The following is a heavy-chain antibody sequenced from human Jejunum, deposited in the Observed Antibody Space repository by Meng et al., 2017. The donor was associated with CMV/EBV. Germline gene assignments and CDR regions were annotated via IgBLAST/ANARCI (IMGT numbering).Heavy chain of an antibody. J-gene: IGHJ4*02. CDR2: ISTTGTRV. CDR3: AKVGSRYYFDS. D-gene: IGHD3-10*01. Sequence: CAASGFRFSDYSMNWVRQAPGKGLEWIAYISTTGTRVDYADSVKGRFTISRDHAKNSLSLQMHSLRVEDTATYFCAKVGSRYYFDSWGQGALVTVSS. CDR1: GFRFSDYS. V-gene: IGHV3-48*04.